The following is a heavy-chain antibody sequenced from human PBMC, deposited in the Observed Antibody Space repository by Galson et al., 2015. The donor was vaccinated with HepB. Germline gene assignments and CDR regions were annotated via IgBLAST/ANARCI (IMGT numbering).Heavy chain of an antibody. J-gene: IGHJ4*02. CDR1: GYTFTRYD. Sequence: SVKVSCKASGYTFTRYDINWVRQATGQGLEWMGWMNPNSGNTGYAQKFQGRVTMTRNTSISTAYMELSSLRSEDTAVYYCARGRGITIFGVVTNHYYFDYWGQGTLVTVSS. V-gene: IGHV1-8*01. CDR3: ARGRGITIFGVVTNHYYFDY. D-gene: IGHD3-3*01. CDR2: MNPNSGNT.